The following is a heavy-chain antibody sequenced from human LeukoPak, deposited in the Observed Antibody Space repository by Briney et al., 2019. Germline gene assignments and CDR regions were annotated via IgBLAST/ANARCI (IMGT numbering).Heavy chain of an antibody. J-gene: IGHJ4*02. CDR3: AKGPVVVAATASSHFDY. CDR2: IRYDGSNK. CDR1: GFTFSSYG. D-gene: IGHD2-15*01. Sequence: PGGSLRLSXAASGFTFSSYGMHWVRQAPGKGLEWVAFIRYDGSNKYYADSVKGRFTISRDNSKNTLYLQMNSLRAEDTAVYYCAKGPVVVAATASSHFDYWGQGTLVTVSS. V-gene: IGHV3-30*02.